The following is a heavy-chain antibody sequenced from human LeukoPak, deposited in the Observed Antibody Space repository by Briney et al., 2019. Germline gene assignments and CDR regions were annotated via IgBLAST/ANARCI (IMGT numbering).Heavy chain of an antibody. J-gene: IGHJ4*02. CDR1: GGSISSYY. Sequence: SETLSLTCTVSGGSISSYYWSWIRQPPGKGLEWIGYIYYSGSTNYNPSLKSRVTISVDTSKNQFSLKLNSMTAADTAVYYCARGRISPSSGYLIYWGQGTLVTVSS. D-gene: IGHD3-22*01. CDR2: IYYSGST. V-gene: IGHV4-59*12. CDR3: ARGRISPSSGYLIY.